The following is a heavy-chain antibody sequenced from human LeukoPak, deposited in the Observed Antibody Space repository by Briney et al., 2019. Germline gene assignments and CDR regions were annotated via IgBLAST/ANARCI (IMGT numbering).Heavy chain of an antibody. D-gene: IGHD1-1*01. Sequence: GGSLRLSCAASGFTFSSYSMNWVRQAPGKGLEWVSSISSSSSYIYYADSVKGRFTISRDNAKNSPYLQMNSLRAEDTAVYYCAGDMDSGSPYDYWGQGTLVTVSS. CDR3: AGDMDSGSPYDY. V-gene: IGHV3-21*01. J-gene: IGHJ4*02. CDR1: GFTFSSYS. CDR2: ISSSSSYI.